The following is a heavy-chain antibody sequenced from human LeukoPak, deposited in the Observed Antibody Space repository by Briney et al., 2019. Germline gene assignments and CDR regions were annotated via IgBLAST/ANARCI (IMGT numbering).Heavy chain of an antibody. D-gene: IGHD4-11*01. CDR1: GFSISSYW. Sequence: GGSLRLSCAGSGFSISSYWMAWVRQAPGKGLEWVSIIYISGSAYYADSVKGRFTISRDNSKNTLSLQMNSLRAEDTAMYYCARGPTAPLAALHWGQGTLVTVSS. V-gene: IGHV3-66*01. CDR2: IYISGSA. J-gene: IGHJ4*02. CDR3: ARGPTAPLAALH.